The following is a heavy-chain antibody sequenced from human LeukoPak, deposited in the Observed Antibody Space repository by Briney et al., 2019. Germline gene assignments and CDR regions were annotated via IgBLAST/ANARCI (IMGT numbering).Heavy chain of an antibody. CDR3: ARRGYCSGGSCYRSAPIDS. V-gene: IGHV4-39*01. CDR1: GGSVSSSNYY. J-gene: IGHJ4*02. Sequence: PSETLSLTCTVSGGSVSSSNYYWEWIRQPPGKGLEWIGSLYYTGRTYYNPSLKSRVTISGDTSKNQFSLKVSSVTAADTAFYYCARRGYCSGGSCYRSAPIDSWGQGTLVTVSS. D-gene: IGHD2-15*01. CDR2: LYYTGRT.